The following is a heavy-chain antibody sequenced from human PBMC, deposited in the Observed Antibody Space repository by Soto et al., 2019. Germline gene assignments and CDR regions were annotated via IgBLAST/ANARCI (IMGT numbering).Heavy chain of an antibody. V-gene: IGHV1-69*02. J-gene: IGHJ4*02. CDR3: ARAPPSGSYPSLFDY. Sequence: QVQLVQSGAEVKKPGSSVKVSCKASGGTFSSYTISWVRQAPGQGLEWMGRIIPILGIANYAQKFQGRVTIXXDXSXXTAYMELTSLRSEDTAVYYCARAPPSGSYPSLFDYWGQGTLVTVSS. CDR1: GGTFSSYT. CDR2: IIPILGIA. D-gene: IGHD3-10*01.